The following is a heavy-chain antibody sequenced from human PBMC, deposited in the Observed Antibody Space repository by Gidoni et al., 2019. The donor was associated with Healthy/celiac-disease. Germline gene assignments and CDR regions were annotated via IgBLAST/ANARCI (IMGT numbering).Heavy chain of an antibody. J-gene: IGHJ5*02. CDR3: ARDLSRSGCYPNWFDP. Sequence: QVHLVQSGSELQKPGPSVKVSCKASGSTCTRSAMNWVRQAPGQGLEWMGWINTNTGNPTYAQGFTGRFVFSLDTSVSTAYLQISSLQAEDTAVYHCARDLSRSGCYPNWFDPWGQGTLVTVSS. V-gene: IGHV7-4-1*02. D-gene: IGHD6-19*01. CDR2: INTNTGNP. CDR1: GSTCTRSA.